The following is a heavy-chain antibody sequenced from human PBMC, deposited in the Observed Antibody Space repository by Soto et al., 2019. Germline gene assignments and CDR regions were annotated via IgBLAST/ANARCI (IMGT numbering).Heavy chain of an antibody. D-gene: IGHD3-3*01. Sequence: QVQLVESGGGMVQPGRSLRLSCAASGFSFSGYGMHWVRQAPGKGLEWVAVISYDGGNTYYADSVKGRFTVSRDNSKNTRFLQMNSLRTEDTAVYYCAKSLLLSSWSNDDCWGQGPLVTVSS. CDR3: AKSLLLSSWSNDDC. CDR2: ISYDGGNT. CDR1: GFSFSGYG. J-gene: IGHJ4*02. V-gene: IGHV3-30*18.